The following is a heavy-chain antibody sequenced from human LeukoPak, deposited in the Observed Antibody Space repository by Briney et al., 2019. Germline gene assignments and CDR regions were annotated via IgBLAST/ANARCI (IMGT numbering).Heavy chain of an antibody. V-gene: IGHV4-59*01. Sequence: PSETLSLTCTVSGNSISAYYWTWIRQSTGEGLEWIGNIYYSGSANSNPSLKSRVTVSLDTSKNQFSLKVRSVTAVDTAVYYCARGNDYGDSFDYWGQGTLVTVSS. CDR2: IYYSGSA. D-gene: IGHD4-17*01. CDR3: ARGNDYGDSFDY. J-gene: IGHJ4*02. CDR1: GNSISAYY.